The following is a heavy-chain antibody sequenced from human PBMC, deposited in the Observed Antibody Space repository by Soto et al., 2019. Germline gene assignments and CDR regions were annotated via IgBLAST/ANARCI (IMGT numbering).Heavy chain of an antibody. CDR3: ARVGDPQRFGQREHFDY. Sequence: QVQLQESGPGLVKPSQTLSLTCTVSGGSISSGGYYWSWIRQHPGKGLEWIGYIYYSGSTYYNPSLKSRVTISVDTSKNQFSLKLSSVTAADTAVYYCARVGDPQRFGQREHFDYWGQGTLVTVSS. J-gene: IGHJ4*02. V-gene: IGHV4-31*03. CDR2: IYYSGST. CDR1: GGSISSGGYY. D-gene: IGHD3-10*01.